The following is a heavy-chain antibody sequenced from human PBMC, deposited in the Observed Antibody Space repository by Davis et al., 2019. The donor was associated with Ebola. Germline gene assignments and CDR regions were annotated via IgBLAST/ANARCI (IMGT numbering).Heavy chain of an antibody. V-gene: IGHV3-23*01. CDR1: GFTFSDYY. Sequence: GESLKISCAASGFTFSDYYMSWVRQAPGKGLEWVSSISGSGDSTYYVGSVKGRFTISRDNSKNTLYLQMNTLRAEDTAVFYCAKRATVKVAGANYYNAMDVWGKGTTVTVSS. J-gene: IGHJ6*04. CDR3: AKRATVKVAGANYYNAMDV. D-gene: IGHD6-19*01. CDR2: ISGSGDST.